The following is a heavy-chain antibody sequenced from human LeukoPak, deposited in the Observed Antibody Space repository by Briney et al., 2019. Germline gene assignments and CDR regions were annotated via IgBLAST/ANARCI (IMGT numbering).Heavy chain of an antibody. CDR1: GFTFSNYY. J-gene: IGHJ4*02. V-gene: IGHV3-11*01. CDR3: AREIAADRGFDS. CDR2: ISSGGSTT. D-gene: IGHD6-6*01. Sequence: PGGSLRLSCAASGFTFSNYYMIWIRQAPGKGLECVSYISSGGSTTYYTDSVKGRFTISRDNGKNALYLQMNSLRAEDTAVYYCAREIAADRGFDSWGQGTLVTVSS.